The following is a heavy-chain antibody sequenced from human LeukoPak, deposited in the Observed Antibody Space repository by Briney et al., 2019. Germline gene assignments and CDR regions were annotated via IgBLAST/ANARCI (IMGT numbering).Heavy chain of an antibody. Sequence: ASVKVSCKASGYTFTDYYMHWVRQAPGQGFEWMGWLNPNDGDTNYAQKFQGRVTMTRDTSISTAHMEVSRLRSDDTAVYYCARANFLYCSSTTCLFDYWGPGTLVTASS. CDR1: GYTFTDYY. D-gene: IGHD2-2*01. J-gene: IGHJ4*02. V-gene: IGHV1-2*02. CDR2: LNPNDGDT. CDR3: ARANFLYCSSTTCLFDY.